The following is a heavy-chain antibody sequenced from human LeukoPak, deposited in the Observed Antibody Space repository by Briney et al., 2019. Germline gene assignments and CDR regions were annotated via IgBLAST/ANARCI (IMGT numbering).Heavy chain of an antibody. J-gene: IGHJ4*01. V-gene: IGHV4-59*08. CDR2: IYYSGNT. CDR1: GVSINSYY. D-gene: IGHD6-6*01. CDR3: ATFIGARFDY. Sequence: SETLSLTCNVSGVSINSYYWSWIRQPPGKGLEWIAYIYYSGNTNYNPSLKSRVTISLDTSKNQFSLKLRSVTAADTAIYYCATFIGARFDYWGHGTLVTVSS.